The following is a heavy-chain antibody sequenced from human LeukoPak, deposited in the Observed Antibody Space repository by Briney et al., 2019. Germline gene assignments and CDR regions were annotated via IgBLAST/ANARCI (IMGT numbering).Heavy chain of an antibody. Sequence: KLGESLKISCKGSGYSFTSHWIGWVRQMPGKGLEWMGIIYPGDSDTRYSPSSQGQVTISADKSISTAYLQWSSLKASDTAMYYCARHRDTAMVNDAFDIWGQGTMVTVSS. V-gene: IGHV5-51*01. D-gene: IGHD5-18*01. CDR3: ARHRDTAMVNDAFDI. J-gene: IGHJ3*02. CDR1: GYSFTSHW. CDR2: IYPGDSDT.